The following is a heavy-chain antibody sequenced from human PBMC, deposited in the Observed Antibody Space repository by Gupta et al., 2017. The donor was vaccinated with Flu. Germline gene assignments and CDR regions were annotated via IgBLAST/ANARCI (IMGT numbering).Heavy chain of an antibody. CDR1: GGSFSGYY. Sequence: QVQLQQWGAGLLKPSETLSLTCAVYGGSFSGYYWSWLRQPPGKGLEWIGEINHSGSTNYNPSLKSRVTISVDTSKNQFSLKLSSVTAADTAVYYCARAFRDPVIYDFWSGRTTGYSSGWCPDYWGQGTLVTVSS. J-gene: IGHJ4*02. CDR3: ARAFRDPVIYDFWSGRTTGYSSGWCPDY. CDR2: INHSGST. D-gene: IGHD6-19*01. V-gene: IGHV4-34*01.